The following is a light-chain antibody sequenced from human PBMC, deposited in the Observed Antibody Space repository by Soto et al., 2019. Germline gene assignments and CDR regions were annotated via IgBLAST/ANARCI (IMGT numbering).Light chain of an antibody. J-gene: IGLJ3*02. CDR3: QSYDSSLSAVV. CDR1: SSNIGADYD. Sequence: QPVLTQPPSVSGAPGQRVTTSCTGSSSNIGADYDVHWYQQLPGTAPKLLIYGNSNRPSGVPDRFSGSKSGTSASLAITGLQAEDEADYYCQSYDSSLSAVVFGGGTKLTVL. V-gene: IGLV1-40*01. CDR2: GNS.